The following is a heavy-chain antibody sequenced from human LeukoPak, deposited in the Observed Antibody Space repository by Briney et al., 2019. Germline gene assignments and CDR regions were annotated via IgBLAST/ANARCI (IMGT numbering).Heavy chain of an antibody. CDR3: ARATYYYDSSPPYIDS. D-gene: IGHD3-22*01. J-gene: IGHJ4*02. CDR2: IFYSGST. V-gene: IGHV4-59*01. CDR1: GDSISSYY. Sequence: PSETLSLTCTVSGDSISSYYWSWIRQPPGKGLEWIGYIFYSGSTNYNPSLKTRVTISVDTSKNQFSLRLSSVTAADTAVYYCARATYYYDSSPPYIDSWGQGTLVTVSS.